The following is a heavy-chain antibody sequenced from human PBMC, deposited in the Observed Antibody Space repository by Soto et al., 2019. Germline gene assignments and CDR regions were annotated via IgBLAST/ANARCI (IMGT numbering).Heavy chain of an antibody. Sequence: RKSPSRGLDWLGRAYYRSKLYNDYAVSEKSRIAINTDTSKNQSSLQLNSVTPEETAVYYCATDPVGRSRSYALDIWGHGTTVTVSS. D-gene: IGHD1-26*01. J-gene: IGHJ3*02. V-gene: IGHV6-1*01. CDR2: AYYRSKLYN. CDR3: ATDPVGRSRSYALDI.